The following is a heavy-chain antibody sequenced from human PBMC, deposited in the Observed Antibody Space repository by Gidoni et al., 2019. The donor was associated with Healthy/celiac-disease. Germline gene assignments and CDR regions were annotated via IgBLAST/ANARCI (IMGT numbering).Heavy chain of an antibody. CDR1: GFTFSSYW. V-gene: IGHV3-7*01. J-gene: IGHJ4*02. CDR2: IKQDGSEK. CDR3: ARARMTTNRHFDY. Sequence: EVQLVESGGGLVQPGGSLRLTCAASGFTFSSYWMSWVRQAPGKGLEWVANIKQDGSEKDYVDSVKGRFTIFRDNAKNSLYLQMNSLRAEDTAVYYCARARMTTNRHFDYWGQGTLVTVSS.